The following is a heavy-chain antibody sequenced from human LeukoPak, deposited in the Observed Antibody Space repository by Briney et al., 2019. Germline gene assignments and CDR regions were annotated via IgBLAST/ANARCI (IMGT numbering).Heavy chain of an antibody. J-gene: IGHJ4*02. Sequence: TGGSLRLSCAASGFAFSDYYMSWIRQAPGKGLEWVSYISSSGSTIFYADSVKGRFAISRDNAKNSLYLQMSNLRAEDTAVYYCARGPRYYDFWSGYYWGLGTLVTVSS. D-gene: IGHD3-3*01. V-gene: IGHV3-11*04. CDR2: ISSSGSTI. CDR1: GFAFSDYY. CDR3: ARGPRYYDFWSGYY.